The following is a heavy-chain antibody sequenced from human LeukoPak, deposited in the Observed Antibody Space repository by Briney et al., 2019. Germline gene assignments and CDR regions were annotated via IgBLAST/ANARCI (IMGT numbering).Heavy chain of an antibody. CDR3: STLVDYYDSSSHPFDY. D-gene: IGHD3-22*01. CDR2: IYYSGST. V-gene: IGHV4-59*01. J-gene: IGHJ4*02. Sequence: SETLCLTCTASGVTISSYYWSWIRQPPGKGLEWIGGIYYSGSTNYNPSLKSRGTISVDTTKKQIPLLLITIIAADTAAEYCSTLVDYYDSSSHPFDYWGQGTLVTVSS. CDR1: GVTISSYY.